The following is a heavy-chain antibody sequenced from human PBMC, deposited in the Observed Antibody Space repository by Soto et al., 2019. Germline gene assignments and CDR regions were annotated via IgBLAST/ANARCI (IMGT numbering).Heavy chain of an antibody. Sequence: QVQLQESGPGLVKPSETLSLTCSVSGDSVSSYYWSWIRQPPGQGLEWIGYVYYDGSTNYNPSLETRVTISIDTSKNQVYLKLNSVTAADTAVYHCARGRRSPTVYYGLDVWGQGTTVAVSS. CDR3: ARGRRSPTVYYGLDV. J-gene: IGHJ6*02. CDR1: GDSVSSYY. D-gene: IGHD1-26*01. V-gene: IGHV4-59*02. CDR2: VYYDGST.